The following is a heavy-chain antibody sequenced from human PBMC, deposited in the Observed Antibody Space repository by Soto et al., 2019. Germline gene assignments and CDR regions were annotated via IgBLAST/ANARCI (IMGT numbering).Heavy chain of an antibody. CDR1: GYTFTSYG. D-gene: IGHD1-26*01. Sequence: QVQLVQSGAEVKKPGASVKVSCKASGYTFTSYGISWVRQAPGQGLEWMGWISVYNDNTNYAQKLQGRVTMTTDTSTSTAYMELRSLRSDDTAVYYCARDSGSYYEGHWFDPWGQGTLVTVSS. CDR3: ARDSGSYYEGHWFDP. V-gene: IGHV1-18*04. CDR2: ISVYNDNT. J-gene: IGHJ5*02.